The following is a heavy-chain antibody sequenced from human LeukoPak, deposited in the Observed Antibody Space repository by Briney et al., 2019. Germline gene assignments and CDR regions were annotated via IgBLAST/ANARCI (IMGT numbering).Heavy chain of an antibody. J-gene: IGHJ4*02. CDR3: ARSSPDILTGYFDY. V-gene: IGHV3-30-3*01. CDR2: ISYDGSNK. D-gene: IGHD3-9*01. CDR1: GFTFSSYA. Sequence: PGGFLRLSCAASGFTFSSYAMHWVRQAPGKGLEWVAVISYDGSNKYYADSVKGRFTISRDNSKNTLYLQMNSLRAEDTAVYYCARSSPDILTGYFDYWGQGTLVTVSS.